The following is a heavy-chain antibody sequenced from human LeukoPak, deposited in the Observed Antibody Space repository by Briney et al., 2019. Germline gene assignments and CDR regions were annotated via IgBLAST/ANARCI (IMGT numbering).Heavy chain of an antibody. J-gene: IGHJ4*02. V-gene: IGHV4-59*12. Sequence: SETLSLTCTVSGGSISGYYWSWSRQPPGKGVEWIGNLYYMRGAWYKSSLKSRVTTSVDMSKNQFSLQLRSVTAADTAVYYCTRVRQGSQSDSWGQGTLVSVSS. CDR1: GGSISGYY. CDR2: LYYMRGA. CDR3: TRVRQGSQSDS.